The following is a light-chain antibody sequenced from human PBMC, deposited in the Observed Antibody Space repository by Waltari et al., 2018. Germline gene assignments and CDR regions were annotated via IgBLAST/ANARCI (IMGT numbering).Light chain of an antibody. CDR1: SSDVGGYNY. J-gene: IGLJ3*02. Sequence: QSALTQPRSVSGSPGQSVTISCTGTSSDVGGYNYVSWHQQHPGKAPKLMIYDVSKRPSGVPDRFSGSKSGNTAPLTISGLQAEDEADYYCCSYAGTYTWVFGGGTKLTVL. CDR2: DVS. CDR3: CSYAGTYTWV. V-gene: IGLV2-11*01.